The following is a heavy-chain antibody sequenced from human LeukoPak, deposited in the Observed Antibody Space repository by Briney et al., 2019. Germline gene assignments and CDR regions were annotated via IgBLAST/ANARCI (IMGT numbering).Heavy chain of an antibody. CDR2: ISSSSSYI. CDR1: GFTFSSYS. D-gene: IGHD4-17*01. Sequence: GGSLRLSCAASGFTFSSYSMNWVRQAPGKGLEWVSSISSSSSYIYYADAVHGRFTVSRDNAKYSLYLQMNSLRAKDTAVYYCVRGSYGAYDYWGQGSLVTVSS. J-gene: IGHJ4*02. CDR3: VRGSYGAYDY. V-gene: IGHV3-21*01.